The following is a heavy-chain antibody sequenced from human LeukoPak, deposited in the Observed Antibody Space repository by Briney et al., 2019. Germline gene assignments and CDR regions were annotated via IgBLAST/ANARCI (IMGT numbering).Heavy chain of an antibody. Sequence: SVKVSCKASGGTFSSYAISWVRQAPGQGLEWMGGIIPIFGTANYAQKFQGRVTITADESTSTAYMELSSLRSEDTAVYYCARSRGYDSRDWFDPWGQGTQVTVSS. D-gene: IGHD3-3*01. CDR2: IIPIFGTA. V-gene: IGHV1-69*13. CDR3: ARSRGYDSRDWFDP. CDR1: GGTFSSYA. J-gene: IGHJ5*02.